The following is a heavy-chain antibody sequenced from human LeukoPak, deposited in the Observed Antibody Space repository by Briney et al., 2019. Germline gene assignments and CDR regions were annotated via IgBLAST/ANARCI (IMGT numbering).Heavy chain of an antibody. CDR1: GFTFSTYG. CDR3: ARGWGSKVYASAFVV. V-gene: IGHV3-33*01. D-gene: IGHD2-8*01. CDR2: IWHDGSHK. Sequence: PGGSLRLSCAASGFTFSTYGMHWVRQAPGKGLEWITVIWHDGSHKDYADSVKGRFTISRDNSKNTVYLQMNDLRAEDTALYYCARGWGSKVYASAFVVWGQGTMVTVSS. J-gene: IGHJ3*01.